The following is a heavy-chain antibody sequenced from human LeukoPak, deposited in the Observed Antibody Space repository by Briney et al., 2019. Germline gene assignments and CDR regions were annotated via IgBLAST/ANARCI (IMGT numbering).Heavy chain of an antibody. D-gene: IGHD1-20*01. J-gene: IGHJ4*02. CDR3: ATYNWEYEADY. V-gene: IGHV3-74*01. CDR1: GFTFSSYW. CDR2: ISPDGKDT. Sequence: SGGSLRLSCAASGFTFSSYWIYWVRQVPGKGLVWVSRISPDGKDTSHADSVKGRFTISRDNAKNTLYLQMNSLRAEDTAVYYCATYNWEYEADYWGQGTLVTVSS.